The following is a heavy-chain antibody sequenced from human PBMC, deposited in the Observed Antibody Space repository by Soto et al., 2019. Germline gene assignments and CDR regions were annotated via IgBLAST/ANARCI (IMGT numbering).Heavy chain of an antibody. CDR2: INHNGDT. CDR3: ARAGMEYNFGYLGTFEI. Sequence: SETLSLTCAVYGGSFSGYSWSWIRQPPGKGLEWIGQINHNGDTNHNPSLKSRVVISIDTSKNQFSLKLTSVTAADTAMYYCARAGMEYNFGYLGTFEIWGQGTVVTVSS. J-gene: IGHJ3*02. CDR1: GGSFSGYS. V-gene: IGHV4-34*01. D-gene: IGHD5-18*01.